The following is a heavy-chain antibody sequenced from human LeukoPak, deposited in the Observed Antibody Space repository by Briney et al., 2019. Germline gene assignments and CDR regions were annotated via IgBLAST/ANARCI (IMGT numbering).Heavy chain of an antibody. CDR1: GFTFSSFW. J-gene: IGHJ4*02. CDR2: IKKDGGQK. CDR3: TRVFGGYDVSDY. D-gene: IGHD3-3*01. Sequence: PGGSLRLPCAASGFTFSSFWMSWVRQAPGKGLEWVANIKKDGGQKYYVDSVEGRFTISRDNAKNSLYLQMDSLRVDDTAVYYCTRVFGGYDVSDYWGQGTLVTVSS. V-gene: IGHV3-7*03.